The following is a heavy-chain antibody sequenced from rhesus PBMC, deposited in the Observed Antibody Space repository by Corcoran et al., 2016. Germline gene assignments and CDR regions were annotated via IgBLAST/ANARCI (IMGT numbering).Heavy chain of an antibody. Sequence: DVQLVESGGGLVKPGGSLRLSCVASGFTFSSYKMHWVRQAPGKGLEWVSVISESGGTINYADSVKGRFTSSRENAKNSLFLQMNSLRAEDTAVYYCMYCRGGVNYGWGQGVLVTVSS. J-gene: IGHJ4*01. V-gene: IGHV3-100*02. CDR2: ISESGGTI. CDR3: MYCRGGVNYG. CDR1: GFTFSSYK. D-gene: IGHD2-8*01.